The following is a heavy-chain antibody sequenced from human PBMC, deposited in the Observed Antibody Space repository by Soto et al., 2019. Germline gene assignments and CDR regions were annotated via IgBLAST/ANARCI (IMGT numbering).Heavy chain of an antibody. D-gene: IGHD6-19*01. CDR2: ISSNGGST. V-gene: IGHV3-64D*06. CDR1: GFTFSSYA. CDR3: VKVLGSDTGYSSGWYPFDY. J-gene: IGHJ4*02. Sequence: GGSLRLSCSASGFTFSSYAMHRVRQAPGKGLEYVSAISSNGGSTYYADSVKGRFTISRDNSKNTLYLQMSSLRAEDTAVYYCVKVLGSDTGYSSGWYPFDYWGQGTLVTVSS.